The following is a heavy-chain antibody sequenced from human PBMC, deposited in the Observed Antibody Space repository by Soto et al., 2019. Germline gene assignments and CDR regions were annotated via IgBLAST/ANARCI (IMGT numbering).Heavy chain of an antibody. V-gene: IGHV4-30-4*01. D-gene: IGHD2-15*01. CDR2: IYYSGII. CDR1: GGSISRGDYY. Sequence: QVQLQESGPGLVKPSQTLSLTCSVSGGSISRGDYYWTWIRQPPGKGLEWIGSIYYSGIISYNPSLKSRVTISVDTSKNQFSLKLSSVTAADTAVYYCARGPPLDCSGGSCYYGQDRNWFDPWGQGTLVTVSS. CDR3: ARGPPLDCSGGSCYYGQDRNWFDP. J-gene: IGHJ5*02.